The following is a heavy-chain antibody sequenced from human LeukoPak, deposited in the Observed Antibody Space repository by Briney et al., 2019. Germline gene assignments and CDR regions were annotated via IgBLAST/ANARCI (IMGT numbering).Heavy chain of an antibody. CDR1: GGSISSGGYY. CDR2: IYYSGST. V-gene: IGHV4-31*03. J-gene: IGHJ3*02. CDR3: ARSEAGAVYYDSSGYPDAFDI. D-gene: IGHD3-22*01. Sequence: PSETLSLTCTVSGGSISSGGYYWRWIRQHPGKGLERIGYIYYSGSTYYNPSLKSRVTISVDTSKNQFSLKLSSVTAADTAVYYCARSEAGAVYYDSSGYPDAFDIWGQGAMVTVSS.